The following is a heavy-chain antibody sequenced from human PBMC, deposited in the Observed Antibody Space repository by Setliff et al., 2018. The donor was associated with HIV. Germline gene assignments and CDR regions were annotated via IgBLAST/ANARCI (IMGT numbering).Heavy chain of an antibody. CDR1: GGSVSIYH. V-gene: IGHV4-4*09. J-gene: IGHJ5*02. CDR2: IYASGTT. D-gene: IGHD2-21*02. CDR3: ARVFPVVTAEDNRFDP. Sequence: SETLSLTCAVSGGSVSIYHLSWLRQSPGKGLECIGYIYASGTTQYNPSLESRATISLDTSKNQISLKLKSVTAADTAMYYCARVFPVVTAEDNRFDPWGQGTLVTVSS.